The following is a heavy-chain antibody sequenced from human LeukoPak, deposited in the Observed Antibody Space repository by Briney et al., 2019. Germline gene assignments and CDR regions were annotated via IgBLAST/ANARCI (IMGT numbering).Heavy chain of an antibody. J-gene: IGHJ5*02. V-gene: IGHV6-1*01. CDR2: TYYRTKWYL. CDR3: AGGGLVRGRTHWFDP. D-gene: IGHD3-10*01. Sequence: SQTLSLTCAISGDSVSSTSAGWNRIRQSPSRGLEWLGRTYYRTKWYLDYAVSVESRITINVDTSRNQFSLQLKSVTSEDTAVYFCAGGGLVRGRTHWFDPWGQGILVTVSS. CDR1: GDSVSSTSAG.